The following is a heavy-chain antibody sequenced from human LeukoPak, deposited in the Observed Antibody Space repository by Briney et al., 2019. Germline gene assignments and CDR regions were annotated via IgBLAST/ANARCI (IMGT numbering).Heavy chain of an antibody. CDR3: ARDSRGAGPDFDY. CDR2: RHSSGTT. CDR1: GGSINDYW. D-gene: IGHD6-19*01. J-gene: IGHJ4*02. Sequence: PSETLSLSCTASGGSINDYWWAWIGQPPGKGLQRIGYRHSSGTTSYNLSLESRVTISIDTSRNQFSLKLNSVTAADTAVYYFARDSRGAGPDFDYWGQGTLVTVSS. V-gene: IGHV4-59*12.